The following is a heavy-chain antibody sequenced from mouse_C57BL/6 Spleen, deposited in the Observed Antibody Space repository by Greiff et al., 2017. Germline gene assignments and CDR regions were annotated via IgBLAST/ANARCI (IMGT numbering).Heavy chain of an antibody. CDR1: GYTFTSYW. D-gene: IGHD1-1*01. Sequence: QVQLQQPGAELVKPGASVKLSCKASGYTFTSYWMHWVKQRPGQGLEWIGMIHPNSGSTNYNEKFKSKATLTVDKSSSTAYMQLSSLTSGDSAVYYCARDCGSSYYYAMDYWGQGTSVTVSS. CDR3: ARDCGSSYYYAMDY. CDR2: IHPNSGST. V-gene: IGHV1-64*01. J-gene: IGHJ4*01.